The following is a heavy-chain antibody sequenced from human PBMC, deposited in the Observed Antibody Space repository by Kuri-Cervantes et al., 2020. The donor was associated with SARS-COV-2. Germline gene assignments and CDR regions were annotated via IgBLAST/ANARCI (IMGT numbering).Heavy chain of an antibody. V-gene: IGHV3-49*04. D-gene: IGHD2-8*01. J-gene: IGHJ3*02. CDR1: GFTFGDYA. CDR3: TRESLGYCTNDVCPAVAFDI. CDR2: IRSKAYGGTT. Sequence: GGSLRLSCTASGFTFGDYAMSWVRQAPGKGLEWVGFIRSKAYGGTTEYAASVKGRFTISRDDSKSIAYLQMNSLKTEDTAVYYCTRESLGYCTNDVCPAVAFDIWGQGTMVTVSS.